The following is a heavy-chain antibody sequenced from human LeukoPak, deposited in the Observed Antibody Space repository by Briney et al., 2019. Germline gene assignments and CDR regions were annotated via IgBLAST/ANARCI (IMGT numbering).Heavy chain of an antibody. V-gene: IGHV4-59*01. CDR1: GGSISSYY. D-gene: IGHD3-10*01. Sequence: SETQSLTCTVSGGSISSYYWSWIRQPPGKGLEWIGYIYYSGSTNYNPSLKSRVTISVDTSKNQFSLKLSSVTAADTAVYYCARAAVISSYYYGMDVWGQGTTVTVSS. CDR2: IYYSGST. J-gene: IGHJ6*02. CDR3: ARAAVISSYYYGMDV.